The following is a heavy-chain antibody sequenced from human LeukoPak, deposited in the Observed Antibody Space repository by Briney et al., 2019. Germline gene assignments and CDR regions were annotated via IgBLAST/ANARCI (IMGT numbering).Heavy chain of an antibody. J-gene: IGHJ4*02. CDR3: ARGPYSSNWYVDY. D-gene: IGHD6-13*01. CDR2: ISRTGNSI. CDR1: GFTLNSYE. Sequence: TGGSLRLSCAASGFTLNSYEMNWVRLAPGKGLEWISYISRTGNSIYYADSVKGRFTISRDSAKNSLYLQMNSLRAEDTAVYYCARGPYSSNWYVDYWGQGTLVTVAS. V-gene: IGHV3-48*03.